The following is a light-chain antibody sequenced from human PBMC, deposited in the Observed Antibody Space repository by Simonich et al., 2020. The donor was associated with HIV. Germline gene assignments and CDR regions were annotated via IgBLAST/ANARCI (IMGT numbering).Light chain of an antibody. J-gene: IGKJ4*01. CDR1: QSLVHSDGNTY. V-gene: IGKV2-30*02. CDR2: RVS. CDR3: MQGTHWPVT. Sequence: DIVMTQSPLSLPVTLGQPASISCRSSQSLVHSDGNTYLSWFQQRPGQSPRRLIYRVSNRDSGVPDRFSGSGSGTDFTLKISRVEAEDVGVYFCMQGTHWPVTFGGGTKVEIK.